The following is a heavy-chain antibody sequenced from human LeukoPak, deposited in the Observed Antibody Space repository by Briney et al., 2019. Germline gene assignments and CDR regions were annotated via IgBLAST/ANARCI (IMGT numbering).Heavy chain of an antibody. CDR1: GGTFSSYA. V-gene: IGHV1-69*05. Sequence: ASVKVSCKASGGTFSSYAISWVRQAPGQGLEWMGGIIPIFGTANYAQKFQGRVTITTDEPTSTAYMELSSLRSEDTAVYYCARSRTAQLLSFTVNYYYYYMDVWGKGTTVTVSS. J-gene: IGHJ6*03. CDR2: IIPIFGTA. CDR3: ARSRTAQLLSFTVNYYYYYMDV. D-gene: IGHD2-2*01.